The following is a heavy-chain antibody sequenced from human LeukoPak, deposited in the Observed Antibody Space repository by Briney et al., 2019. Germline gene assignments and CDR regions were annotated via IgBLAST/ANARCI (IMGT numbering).Heavy chain of an antibody. V-gene: IGHV4-59*01. D-gene: IGHD6-13*01. CDR1: GGSISSYY. J-gene: IGHJ6*02. Sequence: SETLSLTCTVSGGSISSYYWSWIRQPPGEGLEWVGYIYYSGSTNYNPSLKSRVTISVDTSKNQFSLKLSSVTAADTAVDYCARGSYSSSWYYYGMDVWGQGATGTVSS. CDR3: ARGSYSSSWYYYGMDV. CDR2: IYYSGST.